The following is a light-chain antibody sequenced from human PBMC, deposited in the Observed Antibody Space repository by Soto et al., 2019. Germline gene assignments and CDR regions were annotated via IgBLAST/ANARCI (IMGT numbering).Light chain of an antibody. CDR1: QSISSY. V-gene: IGKV1-39*01. Sequence: DIQMTQSPSSLSASVGDRVTITCRASQSISSYLNWYQQKPGKAPKLLIYAASSLQSGVPSRFSGSGSGTDFTLTISSLQAEDVAVYYCQQYYSTPSTFGQGTKVEIK. J-gene: IGKJ1*01. CDR3: QQYYSTPST. CDR2: AAS.